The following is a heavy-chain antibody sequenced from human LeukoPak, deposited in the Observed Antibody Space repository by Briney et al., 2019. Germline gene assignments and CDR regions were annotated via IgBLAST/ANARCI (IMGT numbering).Heavy chain of an antibody. CDR3: ARDEAQRASDYYDSSGYTLDY. V-gene: IGHV3-30*04. CDR2: ISYDGSNK. CDR1: GFTFSSYA. D-gene: IGHD3-22*01. Sequence: GGSLRLSCAASGFTFSSYAMHWARQAPGKGLEWVAVISYDGSNKYYADSVKGRFTISRDNSKNTLYLQMNSLRAEDTAVYYCARDEAQRASDYYDSSGYTLDYWGQGTLVTVSS. J-gene: IGHJ4*02.